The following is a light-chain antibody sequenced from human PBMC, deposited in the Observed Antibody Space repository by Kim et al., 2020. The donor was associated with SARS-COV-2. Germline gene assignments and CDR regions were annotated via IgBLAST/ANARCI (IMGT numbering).Light chain of an antibody. Sequence: GVTLSGTGSSSKVGEDKDVPWYQHRPGKAPKVIICDSSKRPSGVPDRFSGSKSGTAASLAITGLQAEDEADYYCQSYAGSRGDLVFGGGTKLTVL. CDR3: QSYAGSRGDLV. CDR2: DSS. J-gene: IGLJ3*02. V-gene: IGLV1-40*01. CDR1: SSKVGEDKD.